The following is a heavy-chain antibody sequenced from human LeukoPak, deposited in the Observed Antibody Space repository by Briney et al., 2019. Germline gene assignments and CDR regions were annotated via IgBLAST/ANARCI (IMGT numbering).Heavy chain of an antibody. J-gene: IGHJ6*02. D-gene: IGHD6-19*01. Sequence: GGSLRLSCAVSGFTFSSYGMHWVRQAPGKGLEWVAVISYDGSNKYYADSVKGRFTISRDNSKNTLYLQMNSLRAEDTAVYYCAKDNSSGWYGYYYYGMDVWGQGTTVTVSS. CDR1: GFTFSSYG. CDR2: ISYDGSNK. V-gene: IGHV3-30*18. CDR3: AKDNSSGWYGYYYYGMDV.